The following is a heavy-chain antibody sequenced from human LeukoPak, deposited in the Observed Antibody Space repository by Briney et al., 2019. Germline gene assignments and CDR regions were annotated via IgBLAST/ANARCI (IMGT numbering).Heavy chain of an antibody. V-gene: IGHV3-53*01. CDR2: IYSGGST. J-gene: IGHJ3*02. CDR1: GITVSTNY. Sequence: GGSLRLSCAASGITVSTNYMSWVRQAQGKGLEWVSVIYSGGSTYYADSVKGRFTISRDNSKNTLYLQMNSLRAENTAVYYCARIRHDSSGYYSDAFDIWGQGTMVTVSS. D-gene: IGHD3-22*01. CDR3: ARIRHDSSGYYSDAFDI.